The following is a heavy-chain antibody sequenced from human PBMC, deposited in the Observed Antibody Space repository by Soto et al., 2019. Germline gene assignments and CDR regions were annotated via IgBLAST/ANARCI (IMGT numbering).Heavy chain of an antibody. CDR2: ISYDGSHK. CDR1: GFTFSSYA. J-gene: IGHJ4*02. V-gene: IGHV3-30-3*01. Sequence: GGSLRLSCAASGFTFSSYAIHWVRQAPGKGLEWVAVISYDGSHKYYADAVKGRFTISRDNSKNTLYLQMTSLRAEDTAVYYCARASKRLLREDFDYWGQGTLVTVSS. CDR3: ARASKRLLREDFDY. D-gene: IGHD3-22*01.